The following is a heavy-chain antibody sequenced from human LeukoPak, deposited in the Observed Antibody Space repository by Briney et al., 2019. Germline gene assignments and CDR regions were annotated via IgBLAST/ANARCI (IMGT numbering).Heavy chain of an antibody. CDR1: GYRFTSYW. D-gene: IGHD3-10*01. J-gene: IGHJ4*02. CDR2: IHPGEYER. CDR3: ARRGPGGFDY. Sequence: GESLEISCKASGYRFTSYWIGWVRQMPGKGLEWMGVIHPGEYERRYSPSFEGQVTISADRSISTAYMQWSSLKASDTAMYYCARRGPGGFDYWGQGTLVTVSS. V-gene: IGHV5-51*01.